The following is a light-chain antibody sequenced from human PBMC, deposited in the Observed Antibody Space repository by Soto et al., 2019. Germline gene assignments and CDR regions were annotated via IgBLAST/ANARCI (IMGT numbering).Light chain of an antibody. V-gene: IGKV3-11*01. CDR1: QSVSSY. Sequence: EIVFTQSPATLSLSPGERATLSCRASQSVSSYLAWYQQKPGQAPRLLIYDASNRANGIPARFSGSGSGTDFTLTISSLEPEDFAFYYCQQRSNWPPLTFGGGTKVDIK. CDR3: QQRSNWPPLT. CDR2: DAS. J-gene: IGKJ4*01.